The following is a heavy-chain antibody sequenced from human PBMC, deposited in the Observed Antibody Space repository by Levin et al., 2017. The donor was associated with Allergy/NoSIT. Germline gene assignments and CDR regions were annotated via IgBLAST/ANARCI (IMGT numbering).Heavy chain of an antibody. CDR2: ISDSSDST. D-gene: IGHD6-19*01. V-gene: IGHV3-23*01. CDR3: AKDRSQWLLHDAFDI. CDR1: GFTFSSYA. J-gene: IGHJ3*02. Sequence: GESLKISCAASGFTFSSYAMSWVRKAPGKGLEWVSAISDSSDSTYYADSVKGRFTISRDNSKNTLYLQMNSLRAEDTAVYYCAKDRSQWLLHDAFDIWGQGTMVTVSS.